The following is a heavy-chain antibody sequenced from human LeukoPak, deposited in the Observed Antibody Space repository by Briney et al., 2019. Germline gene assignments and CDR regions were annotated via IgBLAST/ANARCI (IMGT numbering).Heavy chain of an antibody. J-gene: IGHJ4*02. CDR1: GGSISNYY. D-gene: IGHD3-10*01. V-gene: IGHV4-59*08. CDR3: AKHYMGSYDNRGLDY. Sequence: SETLSLTCTVSGGSISNYYWNWIRQPPGKGLEWIGYIYYSGSTNYNPSLKSRVTISVDTSKNQFSLKLSSVTAADTAVYYCAKHYMGSYDNRGLDYWGQGTLVTVSS. CDR2: IYYSGST.